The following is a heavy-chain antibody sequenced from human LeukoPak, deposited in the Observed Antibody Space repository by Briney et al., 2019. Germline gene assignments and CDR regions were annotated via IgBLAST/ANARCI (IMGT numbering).Heavy chain of an antibody. Sequence: SETLSLTCTISGGSVSDYYWSWIRRSPGKGLEWIGYIYHTGSTSYSPSLKSRVTISADTSQNQFPLKLSSVTAADTAVYYCASRKLGNDYWGQGTLVTVSS. J-gene: IGHJ4*02. V-gene: IGHV4-59*02. CDR1: GGSVSDYY. CDR3: ASRKLGNDY. CDR2: IYHTGST. D-gene: IGHD7-27*01.